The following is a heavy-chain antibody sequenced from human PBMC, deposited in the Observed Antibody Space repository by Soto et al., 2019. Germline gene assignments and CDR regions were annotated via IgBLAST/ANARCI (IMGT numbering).Heavy chain of an antibody. CDR2: INQHGSES. Sequence: PGGSLRLSCAASGFTFSNYWFNWVRQAPGKGLEWVANINQHGSESYYVGSVEGRFTISRDNTKNSLYLQMNSLRAEDTAVYYCAVKMINVLWGAPAPGHDYWGQGTLVTVSS. CDR3: AVKMINVLWGAPAPGHDY. D-gene: IGHD3-16*01. CDR1: GFTFSNYW. J-gene: IGHJ4*02. V-gene: IGHV3-7*05.